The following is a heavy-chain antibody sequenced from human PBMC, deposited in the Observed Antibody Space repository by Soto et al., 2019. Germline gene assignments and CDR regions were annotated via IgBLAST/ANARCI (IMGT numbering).Heavy chain of an antibody. V-gene: IGHV4-59*01. D-gene: IGHD3-10*01. J-gene: IGHJ3*01. CDR2: IYYSGST. CDR1: GGSISSYY. Sequence: SETLSLTCTVSGGSISSYYWSWIRQPPGKGLEWIGYIYYSGSTNYNPSLKSRVTISVDTSKNQFSLKLSSVTAADTAVYYCARGMGLVRGPKHRGGAHSLWGQGTIVTVSS. CDR3: ARGMGLVRGPKHRGGAHSL.